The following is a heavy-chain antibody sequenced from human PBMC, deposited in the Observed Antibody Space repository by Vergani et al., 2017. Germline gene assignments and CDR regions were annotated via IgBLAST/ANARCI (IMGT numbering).Heavy chain of an antibody. CDR1: GGSISSGGYY. D-gene: IGHD4/OR15-4a*01. V-gene: IGHV4-31*03. J-gene: IGHJ5*02. CDR3: ARLTTWGNWFDP. CDR2: IYYSGST. Sequence: QVQLQESGPGLVKPSQTLSLTCTVSGGSISSGGYYWSWIRQHPGKGLEWIGYIYYSGSTNYNPSLKSRVTISVDTSKNQFSLKLSSVTAADTAVYYCARLTTWGNWFDPWGQGTLVTVSS.